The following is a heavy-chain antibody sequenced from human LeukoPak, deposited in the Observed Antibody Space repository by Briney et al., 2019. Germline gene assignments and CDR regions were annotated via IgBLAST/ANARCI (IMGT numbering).Heavy chain of an antibody. CDR3: ARVTRWGGLDF. Sequence: SQTLSLTCNVSGGSISSGDKYWSWIRQPPGKGLEWIGYIYYSGSTYYNPSLKSRLTISVDTPENQFSLHLTSVTAADTSVYFCARVTRWGGLDFWGQGTLVTVSS. J-gene: IGHJ4*02. CDR1: GGSISSGDKY. V-gene: IGHV4-30-4*01. D-gene: IGHD3-16*01. CDR2: IYYSGST.